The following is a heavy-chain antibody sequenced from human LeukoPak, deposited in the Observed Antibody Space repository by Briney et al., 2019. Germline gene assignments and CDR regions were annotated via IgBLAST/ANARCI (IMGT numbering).Heavy chain of an antibody. CDR3: ARREVEMRASASGSWLGP. D-gene: IGHD3-10*01. J-gene: IGHJ5*02. CDR1: GGSISSYY. Sequence: PSETLSLTCTVSGGSISSYYWSWIRQPPGKGLEWIGYIYYSGSTNYNPSLKSRVTISVDTSKNQFSLKLTSVTAADTAVYYCARREVEMRASASGSWLGPWGQGTLVTVSS. CDR2: IYYSGST. V-gene: IGHV4-59*08.